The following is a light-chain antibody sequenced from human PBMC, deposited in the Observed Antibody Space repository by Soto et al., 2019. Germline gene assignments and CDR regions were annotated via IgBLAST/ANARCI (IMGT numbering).Light chain of an antibody. J-gene: IGKJ4*01. V-gene: IGKV1-33*01. CDR2: DAS. CDR3: QQYESLVH. CDR1: QGISNY. Sequence: DIQMTQFPSSLSASVGDRVTLTCQASQGISNYLNWYQQKPGKAPKLLIYDASTLETGVPSRFSVSGYGTEFTCTISGLQPEDVATYYCQQYESLVHFGGGTKVEIK.